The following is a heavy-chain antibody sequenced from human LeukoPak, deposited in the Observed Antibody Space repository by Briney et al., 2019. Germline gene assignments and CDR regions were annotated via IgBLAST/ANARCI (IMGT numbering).Heavy chain of an antibody. CDR1: SGSISSYY. Sequence: PSETLSLTCTVSSGSISSYYWSWIRQPPGKGLEWIGYIYYSGSTNYNPSLKSRVTISVDTSKNQFSLKLSSVTAADTAVYYCARVEDYDFWSGYLDYWGQGTLVTVSS. D-gene: IGHD3-3*01. V-gene: IGHV4-59*01. CDR2: IYYSGST. J-gene: IGHJ4*02. CDR3: ARVEDYDFWSGYLDY.